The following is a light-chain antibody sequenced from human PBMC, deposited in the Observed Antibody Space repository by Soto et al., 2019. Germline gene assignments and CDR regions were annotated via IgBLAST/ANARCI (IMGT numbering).Light chain of an antibody. CDR1: SSDVGSYNY. CDR3: SSYTSSISPVV. J-gene: IGLJ2*01. CDR2: DVS. Sequence: QSALTQPASVSGSPGQSITIPCTGTSSDVGSYNYVSWYQQHPGKAPKLMVYDVSNRPSGVSTRFSGSKSGNTASLTISGLLAEDEADYYCSSYTSSISPVVFGGGTKLTVL. V-gene: IGLV2-14*03.